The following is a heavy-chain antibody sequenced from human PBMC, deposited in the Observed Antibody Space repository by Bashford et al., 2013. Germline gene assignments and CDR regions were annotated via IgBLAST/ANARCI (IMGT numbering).Heavy chain of an antibody. V-gene: IGHV1-24*01. J-gene: IGHJ3*02. CDR2: FDPEDGET. CDR3: ARGEPSRRDKDGKMSFDI. Sequence: ASVKVSCKVSGYTLTELSMHWVRQAPGKGLEWMGGFDPEDGETIYAQKFQGRVTMTRDTSISTAYMELSRLRSDDTAVYYCARGEPSRRDKDGKMSFDIWGQGTMVTVSS. CDR1: GYTLTELS. D-gene: IGHD1-14*01.